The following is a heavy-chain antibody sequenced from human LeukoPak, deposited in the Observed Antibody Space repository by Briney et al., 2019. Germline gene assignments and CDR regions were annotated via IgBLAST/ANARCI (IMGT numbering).Heavy chain of an antibody. D-gene: IGHD5-24*01. CDR3: ARVERGYNPIHFDY. V-gene: IGHV4-59*01. CDR1: GGSISTYY. CDR2: IYYSGST. Sequence: SETLSLTCTVSGGSISTYYWSWIRQPPGKGLEWIGCIYYSGSTNYNPSLKSRVTISVDTSKNLFSLKLTSVTAADTAVYYCARVERGYNPIHFDYWGQGTLVTVSS. J-gene: IGHJ4*02.